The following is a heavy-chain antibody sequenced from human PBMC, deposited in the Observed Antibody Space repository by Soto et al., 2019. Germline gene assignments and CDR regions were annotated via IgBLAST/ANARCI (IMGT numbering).Heavy chain of an antibody. Sequence: SETLSLTCAVSGYSIASGYYWAWIRQSPGKGLEWIGSIYHAGSVYYNPSLNGRVALSMDTSKNHFSLKLTSVTAADTAVYYCATYSGDTGWQFDFWGQGTLVTVSS. CDR1: GYSIASGYY. CDR2: IYHAGSV. D-gene: IGHD2-21*02. J-gene: IGHJ4*02. CDR3: ATYSGDTGWQFDF. V-gene: IGHV4-38-2*01.